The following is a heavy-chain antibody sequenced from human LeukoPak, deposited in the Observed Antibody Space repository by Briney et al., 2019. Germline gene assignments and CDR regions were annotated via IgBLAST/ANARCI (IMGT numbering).Heavy chain of an antibody. CDR1: GFTFSSYA. Sequence: GRSLRLSCAASGFTFSSYAMHWVRQAPGKGLEWVAVISYDGSNKYYADSVKGRFTTSRDNSKNTLYLQMNSLRAEDTAVYYCARDGGLNTNFDYWGQGTLVTVSS. V-gene: IGHV3-30*04. CDR2: ISYDGSNK. J-gene: IGHJ4*02. D-gene: IGHD2-15*01. CDR3: ARDGGLNTNFDY.